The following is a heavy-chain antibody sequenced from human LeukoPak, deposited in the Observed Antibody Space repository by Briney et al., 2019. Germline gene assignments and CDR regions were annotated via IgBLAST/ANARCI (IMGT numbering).Heavy chain of an antibody. CDR3: ARHREDIVVVPFDY. CDR1: GGSISSSSYY. Sequence: SETLSLTCTVSGGSISSSSYYWGWIRQPPGKGLEWIGSIYYSGNTYYNPSLKSRVTISVDKSKNQFSLRLSSVPAADTAVYYCARHREDIVVVPFDYWGQGTLVTVPS. V-gene: IGHV4-39*01. D-gene: IGHD2-2*01. J-gene: IGHJ4*02. CDR2: IYYSGNT.